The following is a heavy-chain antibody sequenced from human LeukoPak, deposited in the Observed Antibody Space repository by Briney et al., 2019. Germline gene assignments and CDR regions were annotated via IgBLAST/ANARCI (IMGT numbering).Heavy chain of an antibody. CDR2: IYHSRST. CDR3: ARARAGDYGFYYYYMEV. D-gene: IGHD4-17*01. Sequence: SETLSLTCAVSGYSISSGYYWGWIRQPPGKGLEWIGSIYHSRSTYYNPSLKSRVTISVDTSKNQFSLKLRSVTAADTAVYYCARARAGDYGFYYYYMEVWGKGTTVTVSS. V-gene: IGHV4-38-2*01. J-gene: IGHJ6*03. CDR1: GYSISSGYY.